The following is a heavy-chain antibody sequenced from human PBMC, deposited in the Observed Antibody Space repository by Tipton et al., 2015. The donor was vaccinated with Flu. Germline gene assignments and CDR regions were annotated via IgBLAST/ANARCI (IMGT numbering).Heavy chain of an antibody. J-gene: IGHJ3*01. CDR1: GYFFNSDW. CDR2: IYPSDSDT. V-gene: IGHV5-51*01. CDR3: ARRGNGFDV. D-gene: IGHD6-13*01. Sequence: VQLVQSGAEMKKPGESLKISCKGVGYFFNSDWIGWVRQLPGKGLEWMGIIYPSDSDTGYSPSFQGQVAFSVDKSTNTAFLRWRSLQATDTAMYYCARRGNGFDVWGQGTMVTVSS.